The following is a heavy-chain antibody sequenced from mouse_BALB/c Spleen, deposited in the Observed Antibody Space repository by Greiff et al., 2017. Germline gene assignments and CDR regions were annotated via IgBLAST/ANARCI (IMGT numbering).Heavy chain of an antibody. CDR1: GSSLTSYG. D-gene: IGHD4-1*01. V-gene: IGHV2-9*02. J-gene: IGHJ2*01. Sequence: QVQLKQSGPGLVAPSQSLSITCTVPGSSLTSYGVHWVRQPPGKGLEWLGVIWAGGSTNYNSALMSRLSISKDNSKSQVFLKMNSLQTDDTAMYYCARDDESGTGGYYFDYWGQGTTLTVSS. CDR2: IWAGGST. CDR3: ARDDESGTGGYYFDY.